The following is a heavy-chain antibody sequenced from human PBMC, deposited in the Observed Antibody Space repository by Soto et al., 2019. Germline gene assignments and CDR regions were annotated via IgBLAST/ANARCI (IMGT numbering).Heavy chain of an antibody. CDR1: GFTFNNYP. D-gene: IGHD6-19*01. V-gene: IGHV3-30-3*01. J-gene: IGHJ6*02. CDR2: ISYDGNKK. Sequence: QVQVVESGGGVVQPGRSLRLSCAASGFTFNNYPIYWVRQAPGKGLEWVAVISYDGNKKYYAESVKGRFTISRDNSKNTVYLQMNSLRDEDTAVYYCPAFASRSEYFGMDVWGQGTTVTVS. CDR3: PAFASRSEYFGMDV.